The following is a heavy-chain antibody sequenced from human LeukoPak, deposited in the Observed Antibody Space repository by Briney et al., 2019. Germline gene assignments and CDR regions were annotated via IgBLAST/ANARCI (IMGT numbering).Heavy chain of an antibody. CDR1: GGSFSGYY. D-gene: IGHD3-3*01. CDR3: ARGPRYDFLAV. V-gene: IGHV4-34*01. CDR2: INHSGST. J-gene: IGHJ6*04. Sequence: PSETLSLTCAVYGGSFSGYYWSWLRQPPGKGLEWIGEINHSGSTNYNPSLKSRVTISVDTSKNQFSLKLSSVTAADTAVYYCARGPRYDFLAVWGKGTTVTVSS.